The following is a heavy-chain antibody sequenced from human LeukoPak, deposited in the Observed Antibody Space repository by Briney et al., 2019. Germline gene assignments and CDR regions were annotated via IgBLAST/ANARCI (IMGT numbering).Heavy chain of an antibody. CDR3: VRDVHWAFDM. CDR1: GFTFSSDP. D-gene: IGHD6-6*01. Sequence: GGSLRLSCAASGFTFSSDPMNWLRQAPGKGLEWISNIRSDGEAFYADSVRGRFTISRDNAKNSLYLRMNSLREEDTAVYYCVRDVHWAFDMWGQGTMVTVSS. J-gene: IGHJ3*02. V-gene: IGHV3-48*02. CDR2: IRSDGEAF.